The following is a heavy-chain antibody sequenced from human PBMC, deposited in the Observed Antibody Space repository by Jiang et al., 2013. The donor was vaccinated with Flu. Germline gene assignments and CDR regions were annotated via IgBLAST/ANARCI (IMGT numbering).Heavy chain of an antibody. V-gene: IGHV3-30*18. D-gene: IGHD6-19*01. J-gene: IGHJ4*02. Sequence: GGGVVQPGRSLRLSCAASGFTFSNYGMHWVRQAPGKGLEWVAVISFDVNNKYYADSVKGRFTISRDNSKNTLYLQMNSLKPEDTAVYYCGQGWQWLDYWGQGTLVTVSS. CDR2: ISFDVNNK. CDR3: GQGWQWLDY. CDR1: GFTFSNYG.